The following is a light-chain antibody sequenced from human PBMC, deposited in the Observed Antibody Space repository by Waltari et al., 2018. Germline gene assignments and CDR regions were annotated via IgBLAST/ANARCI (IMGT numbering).Light chain of an antibody. CDR3: YSYAGSSIYV. V-gene: IGLV2-23*02. CDR2: EVS. J-gene: IGLJ1*01. Sequence: QSALTQPASVSGSPGQSITISCTGTSSDIGSYDLVSWYQQYPDKAPKLIIYEVSKRPSGVSDRFSGSTSGNTASLTVSGLQAEDEADYYCYSYAGSSIYVFGTGTKVTVL. CDR1: SSDIGSYDL.